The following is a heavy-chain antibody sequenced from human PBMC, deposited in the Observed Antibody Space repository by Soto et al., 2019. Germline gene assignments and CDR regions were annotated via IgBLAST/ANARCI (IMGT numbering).Heavy chain of an antibody. Sequence: EVQVVESGGGLVKPGGSLRLSCNFTFSMYSMNWVRQAPGKGLEWVASISSGSAFIKYADSVKGRFSISRDNAKISVSLQMNSMRAKNTAMYNCTRDQGGSYASWFDPWGRGTLVTVSS. V-gene: IGHV3-21*01. CDR2: ISSGSAFI. J-gene: IGHJ5*02. D-gene: IGHD1-26*01. CDR1: TFSMYS. CDR3: TRDQGGSYASWFDP.